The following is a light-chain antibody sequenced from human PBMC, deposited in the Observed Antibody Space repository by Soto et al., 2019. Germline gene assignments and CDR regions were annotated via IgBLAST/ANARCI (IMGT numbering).Light chain of an antibody. CDR2: DVS. Sequence: QSALTQPASVSGSPGQSITISCTGTSSDVGGYTYVSWYQQHPGKAPKLMIYDVSKRPSGVPDRFSCSKSGHTASLTISGLQAEDEADYYCCSYAGSYTLYVFGTGTKVTVL. J-gene: IGLJ1*01. V-gene: IGLV2-11*01. CDR3: CSYAGSYTLYV. CDR1: SSDVGGYTY.